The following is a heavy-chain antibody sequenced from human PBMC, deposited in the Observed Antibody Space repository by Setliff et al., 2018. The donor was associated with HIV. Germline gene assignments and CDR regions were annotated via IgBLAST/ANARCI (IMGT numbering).Heavy chain of an antibody. CDR2: INHPGIT. D-gene: IGHD4-17*01. J-gene: IGHJ6*02. CDR3: TRGGAVTTLGIPYYYSFYGMDV. Sequence: PSETLSLTCAVSGDSIGTYSWHWLRQPPGKGLEWIGEINHPGITNYNPSLKSRVTISIDTSKNQFSLKLSSVTAADTAVYYCTRGGAVTTLGIPYYYSFYGMDVWGLGTTVTVSS. CDR1: GDSIGTYS. V-gene: IGHV4-34*01.